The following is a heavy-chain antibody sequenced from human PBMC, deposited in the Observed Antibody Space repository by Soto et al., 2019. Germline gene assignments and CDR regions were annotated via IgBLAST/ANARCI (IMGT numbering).Heavy chain of an antibody. CDR3: ARGQGYYDFWSGYYYFDY. Sequence: LRLSCAASGFTFSSYEMNWVRQAPGKGLEWVSYISSSGSTIYYADSVKGRFTISRDNAKNSLYLQMNSLRAEDTAVYYCARGQGYYDFWSGYYYFDYWGQGTLVTVSS. D-gene: IGHD3-3*01. J-gene: IGHJ4*02. V-gene: IGHV3-48*03. CDR2: ISSSGSTI. CDR1: GFTFSSYE.